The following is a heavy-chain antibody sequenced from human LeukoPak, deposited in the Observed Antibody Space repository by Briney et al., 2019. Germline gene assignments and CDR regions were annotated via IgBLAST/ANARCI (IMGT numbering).Heavy chain of an antibody. J-gene: IGHJ4*02. CDR2: INHSGST. CDR1: GGSFSGYY. V-gene: IGHV4-34*01. Sequence: SETLSLTCAVYGGSFSGYYWSWIRQPPGKGLEWIGEINHSGSTNYNPSLKSRVTISVDTSKNQFSLKLSSVTAADTAAYYCARRTLIVGATDYWGQGTLVTVSS. D-gene: IGHD1-26*01. CDR3: ARRTLIVGATDY.